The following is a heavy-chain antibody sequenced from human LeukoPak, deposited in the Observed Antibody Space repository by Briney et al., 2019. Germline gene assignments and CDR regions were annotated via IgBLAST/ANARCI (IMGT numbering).Heavy chain of an antibody. Sequence: SGGSLRLACATSGFTFSSSTFGSYTMNWVRQAPGKGLEWVSSISSTGTYIYYTDLVKGRFTISRDIANSLLYLQMNSLRADDTAVYYCARDLDYSTGFDYWGQGTLVTVSS. V-gene: IGHV3-21*01. J-gene: IGHJ4*02. D-gene: IGHD4-11*01. CDR2: ISSTGTYI. CDR1: GFTFSSSTFGSYT. CDR3: ARDLDYSTGFDY.